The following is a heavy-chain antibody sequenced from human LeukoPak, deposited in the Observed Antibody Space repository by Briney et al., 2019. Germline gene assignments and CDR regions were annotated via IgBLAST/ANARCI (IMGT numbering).Heavy chain of an antibody. J-gene: IGHJ4*02. D-gene: IGHD3-9*01. Sequence: GASVKVSCKASGGTFSSYAISWVRQAPGQGLEGMGGIIPIFGTANYAQKFQGRVTITADESTSTAYMELSSLRSEDTAVYYCARGAYDILTGYLFDYWGQGTLVTVSS. V-gene: IGHV1-69*13. CDR2: IIPIFGTA. CDR1: GGTFSSYA. CDR3: ARGAYDILTGYLFDY.